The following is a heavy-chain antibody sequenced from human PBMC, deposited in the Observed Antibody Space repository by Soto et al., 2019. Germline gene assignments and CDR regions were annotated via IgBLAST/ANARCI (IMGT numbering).Heavy chain of an antibody. Sequence: LRLSCAASGFSFSDYYMIWIRRAPVKGLEWVSYISSSGDIIYYADSVKGRFTISRDNAKNSLYLQMNSLRAEDTAVYYCARDLGYYDSSAYFDYWGQGTLVTVSS. V-gene: IGHV3-11*01. D-gene: IGHD3-22*01. CDR2: ISSSGDII. CDR3: ARDLGYYDSSAYFDY. CDR1: GFSFSDYY. J-gene: IGHJ4*02.